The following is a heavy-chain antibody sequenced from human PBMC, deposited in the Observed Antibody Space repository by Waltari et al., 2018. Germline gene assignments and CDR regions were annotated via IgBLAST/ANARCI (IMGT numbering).Heavy chain of an antibody. CDR1: GYSISSGYY. CDR2: IYHSGST. CDR3: ARDIAAAGEFDY. J-gene: IGHJ4*02. V-gene: IGHV4-38-2*02. D-gene: IGHD6-13*01. Sequence: QVQLQESGPGLVKPSETLSLTCAVSGYSISSGYYWGWIRQPPGKGLEWIGSIYHSGSTYYNPSLKSRVTISVDTSKNQFSLKLSSVTAADTAVYYCARDIAAAGEFDYWGQGTLVTVSS.